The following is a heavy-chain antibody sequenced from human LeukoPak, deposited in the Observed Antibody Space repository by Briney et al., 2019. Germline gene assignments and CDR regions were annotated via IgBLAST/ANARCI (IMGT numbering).Heavy chain of an antibody. CDR3: AISSEYLVRGYFDY. Sequence: GGSLRLSCAASGFTFSSYAMSWVRQAPGKGLEWVSAISGSGGSTYYADSVKGRFTISRDNSKNTLYLQMNSLRAEDTAVYYCAISSEYLVRGYFDYWGQGTLVTVSS. D-gene: IGHD2-2*01. V-gene: IGHV3-23*01. J-gene: IGHJ4*02. CDR2: ISGSGGST. CDR1: GFTFSSYA.